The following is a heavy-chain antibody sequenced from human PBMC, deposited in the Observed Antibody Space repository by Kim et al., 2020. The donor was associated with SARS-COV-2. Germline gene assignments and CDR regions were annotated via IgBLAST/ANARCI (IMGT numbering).Heavy chain of an antibody. CDR1: GGSFSGYY. CDR2: INHSGST. D-gene: IGHD3-3*01. CDR3: ARGGVEYYDFWSRYYYYYYMDV. V-gene: IGHV4-34*01. J-gene: IGHJ6*03. Sequence: SETLSLTCAVYGGSFSGYYWSWIRQPPGKGLEWIGEINHSGSTNYNPSLKSRVTISVDTSKNQFSLKLSSVTAADTAVYYCARGGVEYYDFWSRYYYYYYMDVWGKGTTVTVSS.